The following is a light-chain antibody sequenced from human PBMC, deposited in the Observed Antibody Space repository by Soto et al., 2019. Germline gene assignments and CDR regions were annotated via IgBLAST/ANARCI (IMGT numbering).Light chain of an antibody. Sequence: DIQMTQSPSTRSASVGDRVTITFRASQSINTWLAWYQQKPGKAPKLLIYDASTLETGVPSRFNGSGSGTEFTLTISSLQPDDFATYYCQQYNSYSPATFGQGTKVDIK. CDR2: DAS. V-gene: IGKV1-5*01. CDR3: QQYNSYSPAT. CDR1: QSINTW. J-gene: IGKJ1*01.